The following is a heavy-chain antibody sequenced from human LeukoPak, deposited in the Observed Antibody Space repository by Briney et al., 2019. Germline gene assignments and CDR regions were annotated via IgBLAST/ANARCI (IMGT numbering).Heavy chain of an antibody. CDR2: IGISGSPI. V-gene: IGHV3-48*03. Sequence: PVGSLRLSCAASGFIFSSYEMSWVRQTPGKGLEWVSYIGISGSPIYYADSVKGRFTISRDNAKNSLYLQINSLRADDTAVYYCARTYSYSIRWDWGQGALVTVSS. J-gene: IGHJ4*02. CDR1: GFIFSSYE. D-gene: IGHD6-13*01. CDR3: ARTYSYSIRWD.